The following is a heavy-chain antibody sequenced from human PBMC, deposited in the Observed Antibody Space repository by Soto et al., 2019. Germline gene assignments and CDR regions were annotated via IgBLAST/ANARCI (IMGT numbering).Heavy chain of an antibody. J-gene: IGHJ2*01. D-gene: IGHD5-18*01. CDR3: ARRGFSYGGGYFDL. Sequence: QVQLQESGPGLVKPSQTLSLTCTVSGGSINIGGFYWSWVRQHPGKGLEWIGYIYHSGSTYYNPSLKTRVTISEDTSKNPFSLKLSSVTAADTAVYYCARRGFSYGGGYFDLWGRGTLVTVSS. CDR2: IYHSGST. CDR1: GGSINIGGFY. V-gene: IGHV4-31*03.